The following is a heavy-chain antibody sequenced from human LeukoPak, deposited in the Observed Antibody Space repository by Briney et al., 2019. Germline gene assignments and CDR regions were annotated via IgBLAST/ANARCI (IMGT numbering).Heavy chain of an antibody. CDR2: ISGSGGST. CDR1: GFTFSSYA. CDR3: AKDARRGYSSSSRNWFDP. D-gene: IGHD6-6*01. J-gene: IGHJ5*02. V-gene: IGHV3-23*01. Sequence: GGSLRLSCAAPGFTFSSYAMSWVRQAPGKGLEWVSAISGSGGSTYYADSVKGRFTISRDNSKNTLYLQMNSLRAEDTAVYYCAKDARRGYSSSSRNWFDPWGQGTLVTVSS.